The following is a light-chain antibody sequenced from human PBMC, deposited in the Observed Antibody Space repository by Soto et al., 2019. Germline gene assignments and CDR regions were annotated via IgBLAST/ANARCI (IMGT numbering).Light chain of an antibody. Sequence: EMAVTQSPATLSASPGERATLSCRASQSVSEYLAWYQQKPGQAPRLLIYGASTRATGIPARFSGSGSGTEFTLTISSLQSEDFAVYYCQQYHIWPSITFGQGTRLEIK. CDR2: GAS. V-gene: IGKV3-15*01. J-gene: IGKJ5*01. CDR1: QSVSEY. CDR3: QQYHIWPSIT.